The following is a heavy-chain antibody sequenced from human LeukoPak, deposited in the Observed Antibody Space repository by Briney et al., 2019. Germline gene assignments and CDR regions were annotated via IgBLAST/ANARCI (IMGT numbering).Heavy chain of an antibody. CDR2: ISSSGSTI. CDR1: GFTFSSYE. J-gene: IGHJ5*02. Sequence: PGGSLRLSCAASGFTFSSYEMNWVRQAPGKGLEWVSYISSSGSTIYYADSVKGRFTISRDNAKNSLYLQMNSLRAEDTAVYYCARDRLPLNYYGSGSWNWFDPWGQGTLVTVSS. CDR3: ARDRLPLNYYGSGSWNWFDP. V-gene: IGHV3-48*03. D-gene: IGHD3-10*01.